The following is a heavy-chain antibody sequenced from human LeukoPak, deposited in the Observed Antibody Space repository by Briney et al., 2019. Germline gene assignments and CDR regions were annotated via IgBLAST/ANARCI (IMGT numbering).Heavy chain of an antibody. CDR2: IRYDGSHK. J-gene: IGHJ6*03. CDR1: GFTFSSYG. CDR3: AKDGWGVVINYYYYYMDV. V-gene: IGHV3-30*02. Sequence: GGSLRLSCAASGFTFSSYGMHWVRQAPGKGLEWVAFIRYDGSHKYYADSVKGRFTISRDNSKNTLYLQMNSLRAEDTAVYYCAKDGWGVVINYYYYYMDVWGKGTTVTVSS. D-gene: IGHD3-3*01.